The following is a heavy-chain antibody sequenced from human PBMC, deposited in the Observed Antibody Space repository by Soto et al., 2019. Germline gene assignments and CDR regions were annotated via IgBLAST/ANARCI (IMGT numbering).Heavy chain of an antibody. CDR1: GGSISSYY. CDR3: ARLHGYCISSSCHGHYAMDV. J-gene: IGHJ6*02. Sequence: SETLSLTCTVSGGSISSYYWSWIRQPPGKGLEWIGYIYYSGTTYYNPSLNSRVTVSVDTSKNQFSLKVTSVTAADTAVYYCARLHGYCISSSCHGHYAMDVWGQGTTVTVSS. D-gene: IGHD2-2*01. V-gene: IGHV4-59*04. CDR2: IYYSGTT.